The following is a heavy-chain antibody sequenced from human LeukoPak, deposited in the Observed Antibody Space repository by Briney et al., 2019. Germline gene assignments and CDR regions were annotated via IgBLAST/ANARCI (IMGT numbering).Heavy chain of an antibody. D-gene: IGHD6-6*01. CDR3: ARHGRWGRAARSHFDY. CDR2: IYYSGST. V-gene: IGHV4-39*01. Sequence: SETLSLTCTVSGGSISSSSYYGGWIRQPPGKGLEWVGSIYYSGSTSYNPSLKSRVTISVATSKNQFSLKLSSVTAADTAVYYCARHGRWGRAARSHFDYWGQGTPVTVSS. CDR1: GGSISSSSYY. J-gene: IGHJ4*02.